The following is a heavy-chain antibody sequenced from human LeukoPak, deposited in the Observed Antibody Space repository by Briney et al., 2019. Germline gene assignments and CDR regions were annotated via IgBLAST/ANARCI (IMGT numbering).Heavy chain of an antibody. J-gene: IGHJ4*02. CDR1: GFTFSSYG. D-gene: IGHD5-18*01. V-gene: IGHV3-30*18. CDR3: AKVDTAMATKDYFDY. Sequence: PRGSLRLSCAASGFTFSSYGMHWVRQAPGKGLEWVAVISYDGSNKYYADSVKGRFTISRDNSKNTLYLQMNSLRAEDTAVYYCAKVDTAMATKDYFDYWGQGTLVTVSS. CDR2: ISYDGSNK.